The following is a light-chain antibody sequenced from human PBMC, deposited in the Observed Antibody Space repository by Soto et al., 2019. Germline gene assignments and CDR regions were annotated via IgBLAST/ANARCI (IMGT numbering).Light chain of an antibody. Sequence: IPLTQSPSSLSASVGDRVTLTCRASQGIRNYLAWYQQKPGKAPNLLIYLASTLQGGVPSRFSGSGSGTDFSLTISSLQPEDVATYYCQYLNSFPLTFGGGTKVDIK. CDR1: QGIRNY. J-gene: IGKJ4*01. CDR2: LAS. CDR3: QYLNSFPLT. V-gene: IGKV1-9*01.